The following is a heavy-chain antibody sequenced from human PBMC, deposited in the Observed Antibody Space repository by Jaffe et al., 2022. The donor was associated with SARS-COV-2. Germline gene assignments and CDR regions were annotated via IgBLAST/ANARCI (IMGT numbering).Heavy chain of an antibody. D-gene: IGHD6-19*01. CDR1: GYTFTSYA. Sequence: QVQLVQSGAEVKKPGASVKVSCKASGYTFTSYAMHWVRQAPGQRLEWMGWINAGNGNTKYSQKFQGRVTITRDTSASTAYMELSSLRSEDTAVYYCARAGRPWVAVAGLDYWGQGTLVTVSS. CDR3: ARAGRPWVAVAGLDY. CDR2: INAGNGNT. V-gene: IGHV1-3*01. J-gene: IGHJ4*02.